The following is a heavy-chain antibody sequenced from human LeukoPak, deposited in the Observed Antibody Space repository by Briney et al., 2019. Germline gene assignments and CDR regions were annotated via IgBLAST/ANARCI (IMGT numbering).Heavy chain of an antibody. CDR3: ARDGGYGSGSAF. V-gene: IGHV3-7*05. CDR1: GFTFSSYS. Sequence: GGSLRLSFAASGFTFSSYSMSWVRQVPGKGVEGVANIKHDGSEKHSVDSVKGRFTISRDNAKNSLYLQMDSLRAEDTAVYYCARDGGYGSGSAFWGQGTLITVSS. D-gene: IGHD3-10*01. CDR2: IKHDGSEK. J-gene: IGHJ4*02.